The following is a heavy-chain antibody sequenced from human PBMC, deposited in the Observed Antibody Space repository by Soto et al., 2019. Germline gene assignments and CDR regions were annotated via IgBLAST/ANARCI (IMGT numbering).Heavy chain of an antibody. J-gene: IGHJ4*02. CDR2: INAGNGNT. Sequence: QVQLVQSGAEVKKPGASVKVSCKASGYTFTSYAMHWVRQAPGQRLEWMGWINAGNGNTKYSQKFQGRVTITRDTSAXTAYMELSSLRSEDTAVYYCARALGGIVGAAELDYWGQGTLVTVSS. CDR3: ARALGGIVGAAELDY. CDR1: GYTFTSYA. D-gene: IGHD1-26*01. V-gene: IGHV1-3*01.